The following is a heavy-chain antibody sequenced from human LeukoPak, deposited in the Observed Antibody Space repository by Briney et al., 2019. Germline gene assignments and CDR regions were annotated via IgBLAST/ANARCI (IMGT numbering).Heavy chain of an antibody. Sequence: GESLKISCTGSGYSFPSYRIGWARQTPGKGLEWMGIIYPGDSETRYSPSFQCQVTISADKSISTASLQWSSLEASDTAMYYSARLYGDDDPGGWFDPWGPVTLVTVSS. D-gene: IGHD4-17*01. J-gene: IGHJ5*02. CDR2: IYPGDSET. V-gene: IGHV5-51*01. CDR3: ARLYGDDDPGGWFDP. CDR1: GYSFPSYR.